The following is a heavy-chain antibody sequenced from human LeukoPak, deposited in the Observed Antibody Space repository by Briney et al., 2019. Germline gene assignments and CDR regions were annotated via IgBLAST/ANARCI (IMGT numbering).Heavy chain of an antibody. CDR2: IYPGDSDT. CDR3: ARQGSYFDY. V-gene: IGHV5-51*01. CDR1: GYLFTSYW. J-gene: IGHJ4*02. Sequence: KIGESLKLSCQGSGYLFTSYWIAWVRQLPGKGLEWMGIIYPGDSDTRYSPSFQGQVTISADKSICTAYLQWSSLKASDTAMYYCARQGSYFDYWAQGTLVTVSS.